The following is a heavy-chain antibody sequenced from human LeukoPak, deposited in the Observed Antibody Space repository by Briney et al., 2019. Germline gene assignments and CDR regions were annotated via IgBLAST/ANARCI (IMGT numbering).Heavy chain of an antibody. Sequence: GGSLRLSCAASGFTFRSFWIHWVRQAPGKGLVWVGRINNDGTDTIYADSVKGRFTVSRDNAKNTLYLQMNSLRVEDTAVYFCARGGFSHGFDVWGQGTVGTVSS. CDR1: GFTFRSFW. CDR3: ARGGFSHGFDV. CDR2: INNDGTDT. V-gene: IGHV3-74*01. D-gene: IGHD5-12*01. J-gene: IGHJ3*01.